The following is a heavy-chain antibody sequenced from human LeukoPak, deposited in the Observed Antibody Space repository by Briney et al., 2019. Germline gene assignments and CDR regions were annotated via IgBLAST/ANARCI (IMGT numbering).Heavy chain of an antibody. CDR1: GFIFSSSW. V-gene: IGHV3-7*01. CDR2: IKQDGSGK. Sequence: LPGGSLRLSCVASGFIFSSSWMSWVRQAPGKGLEWVANIKQDGSGKDYADSVKGRFTISRDNAKNSLYLQMNSLRAEDTAVYYCASMFNWNYGKDYWGQGTLVTVSS. D-gene: IGHD1-7*01. CDR3: ASMFNWNYGKDY. J-gene: IGHJ4*02.